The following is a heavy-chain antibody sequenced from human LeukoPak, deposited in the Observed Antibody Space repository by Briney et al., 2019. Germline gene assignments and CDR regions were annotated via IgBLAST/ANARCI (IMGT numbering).Heavy chain of an antibody. D-gene: IGHD6-13*01. CDR3: AVTFIAAAGDDAFDI. J-gene: IGHJ3*02. CDR1: GGSFSGYY. Sequence: SETLSLTCAVYGGSFSGYYWSWIRQPPGNGLEWFGEINHSVSTNYNPSLKSRVTISVDTSKNQFSLKLSSVTAADTAVYYCAVTFIAAAGDDAFDIWGQGTMVTVSS. CDR2: INHSVST. V-gene: IGHV4-34*01.